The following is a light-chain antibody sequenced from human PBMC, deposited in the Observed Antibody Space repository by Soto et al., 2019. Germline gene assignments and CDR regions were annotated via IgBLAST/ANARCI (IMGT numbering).Light chain of an antibody. CDR2: TVS. Sequence: EIVMTQTPLSLPVTPGEPASISCRSSQSLLDSDDGNTYLDWYLQKPGQSPQLLIYTVSYRASGVPDRFSGSGSGTDFTLKISRVEAEDVGFYYCMQRLEFPWTFGQGTKVEIK. J-gene: IGKJ1*01. CDR1: QSLLDSDDGNTY. V-gene: IGKV2-40*01. CDR3: MQRLEFPWT.